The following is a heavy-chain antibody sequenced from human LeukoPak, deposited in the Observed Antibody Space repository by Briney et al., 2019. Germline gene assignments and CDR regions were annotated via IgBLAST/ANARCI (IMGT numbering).Heavy chain of an antibody. CDR1: GFTFSSYA. CDR3: ARDAEPYYYDSSGYSDY. Sequence: GGSLRLSCAASGFTFSSYAMHGVRQAPGKGLEWVAVISYDGSNKYYADSVKGRFTISRDNSKNTLYLQMNSLRAEDTAVYYCARDAEPYYYDSSGYSDYWGQGTLVTVSS. V-gene: IGHV3-30-3*01. J-gene: IGHJ4*02. D-gene: IGHD3-22*01. CDR2: ISYDGSNK.